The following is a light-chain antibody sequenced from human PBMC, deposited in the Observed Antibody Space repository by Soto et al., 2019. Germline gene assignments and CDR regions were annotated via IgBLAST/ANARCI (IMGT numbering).Light chain of an antibody. CDR3: QQSNSYPPT. CDR2: KAS. V-gene: IGKV1-5*03. Sequence: DIQMTQSPSTLSASVGDRVTITCRARQSINSWLAWYQQKPERAPNVLIYKASKLVSGVLARFSGSGSVTELNLTISSLQTDDFTTYYCQQSNSYPPTFGQGTTVEIK. CDR1: QSINSW. J-gene: IGKJ1*01.